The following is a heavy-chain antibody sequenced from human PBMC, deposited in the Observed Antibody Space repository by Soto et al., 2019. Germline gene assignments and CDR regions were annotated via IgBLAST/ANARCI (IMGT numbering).Heavy chain of an antibody. Sequence: ASVKVSCKASGYTFTSYGISWVRQAPGQGLEWMGWISAYNGNTNYAQKPQGRVTMTTDTSTSTAYMELRSLRSDDTAVYYCARTEYYYGSGSYQPSNFDYWGQGTLVTVSS. CDR3: ARTEYYYGSGSYQPSNFDY. J-gene: IGHJ4*02. CDR1: GYTFTSYG. CDR2: ISAYNGNT. D-gene: IGHD3-10*01. V-gene: IGHV1-18*01.